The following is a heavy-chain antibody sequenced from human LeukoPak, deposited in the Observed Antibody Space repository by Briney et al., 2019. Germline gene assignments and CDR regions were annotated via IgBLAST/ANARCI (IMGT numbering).Heavy chain of an antibody. J-gene: IGHJ4*02. CDR2: ISYDGSNK. V-gene: IGHV3-30*18. D-gene: IGHD6-13*01. Sequence: PGRSLRLSCAASGFTFSSYGMHWVRQAPGKGLEWVAVISYDGSNKYYADSVKGRFTISRDNSKNTLYLHMNSLRAEDTALYYCAKDGSSSWYYFDYWGQGTLVTV. CDR1: GFTFSSYG. CDR3: AKDGSSSWYYFDY.